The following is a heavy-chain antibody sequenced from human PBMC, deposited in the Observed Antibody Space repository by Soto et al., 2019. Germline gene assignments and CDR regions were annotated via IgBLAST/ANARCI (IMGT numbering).Heavy chain of an antibody. V-gene: IGHV1-69*13. CDR3: ARDLAARPEGAFDI. J-gene: IGHJ3*02. CDR2: IIPIFGTA. CDR1: GGTFSSYA. Sequence: SVKVSCKASGGTFSSYAISWVRQAPGQGLEWMGGIIPIFGTANYAQKFQGRVTITADESTSTAYMELSSLRSEDTAVYYCARDLAARPEGAFDIWGQGTMVTVS. D-gene: IGHD6-6*01.